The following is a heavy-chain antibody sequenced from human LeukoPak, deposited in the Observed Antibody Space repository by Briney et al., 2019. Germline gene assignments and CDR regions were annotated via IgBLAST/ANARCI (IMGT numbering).Heavy chain of an antibody. CDR2: IKQDGSEK. V-gene: IGHV3-7*01. J-gene: IGHJ4*02. D-gene: IGHD4-17*01. Sequence: PGGSLRLSCAASGFTFSSYWMSWVRQAPGKGLEWVANIKQDGSEKYYVDSVKGRFTISRDNAKNSLYLQMNSLRVDDTAAYYCARDYGDYDYYFDYWGQGTLVTVSS. CDR1: GFTFSSYW. CDR3: ARDYGDYDYYFDY.